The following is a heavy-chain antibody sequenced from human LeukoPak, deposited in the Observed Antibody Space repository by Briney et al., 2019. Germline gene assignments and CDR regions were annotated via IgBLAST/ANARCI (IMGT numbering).Heavy chain of an antibody. J-gene: IGHJ5*02. CDR2: ISGSGGST. V-gene: IGHV3-23*01. D-gene: IGHD3-3*01. CDR1: GFTFSSYA. Sequence: GGSLRLSCAASGFTFSSYAMSWVRQAPGKGLEWVSAISGSGGSTYYADSVKGRFTISRDNSKNTLYLQMNSLRAEDTAVYYCAKDGGDYDFWSGYFIGLLDPWGQGTLVTVSS. CDR3: AKDGGDYDFWSGYFIGLLDP.